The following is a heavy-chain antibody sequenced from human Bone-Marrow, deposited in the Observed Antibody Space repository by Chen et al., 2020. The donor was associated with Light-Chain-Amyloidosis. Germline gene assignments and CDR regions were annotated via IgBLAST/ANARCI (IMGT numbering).Heavy chain of an antibody. V-gene: IGHV5-51*01. Sequence: EVQLEQSGPEVKKPGESLKISCKRSGYTFPNYWIGWVRQMPGKGLGWMGVIYPDDSDARYSPSFEGQVTISADKSITTAYLQWRSLKASDTAMYYCARRRDGYNFDYWGQGTLVTVSS. CDR3: ARRRDGYNFDY. CDR1: GYTFPNYW. CDR2: IYPDDSDA. J-gene: IGHJ4*02. D-gene: IGHD5-12*01.